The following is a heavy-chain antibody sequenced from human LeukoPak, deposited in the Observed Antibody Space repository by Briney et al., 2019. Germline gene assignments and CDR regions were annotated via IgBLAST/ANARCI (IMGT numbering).Heavy chain of an antibody. CDR1: GGSISSSSYY. CDR3: ARDVHYDYVWGSYRYGYYFDY. D-gene: IGHD3-16*02. V-gene: IGHV4-39*07. J-gene: IGHJ4*02. Sequence: SETLSLTCTVSGGSISSSSYYWGWIRQPPGKGLEWIGSIYYSGSTYYNPSLKSRVTISVDTSKNQFSLKLSSVTAADTAVYYCARDVHYDYVWGSYRYGYYFDYWGQGTLVTVSS. CDR2: IYYSGST.